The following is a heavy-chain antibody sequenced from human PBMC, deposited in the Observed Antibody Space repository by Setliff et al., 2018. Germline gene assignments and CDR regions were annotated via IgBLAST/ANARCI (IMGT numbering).Heavy chain of an antibody. J-gene: IGHJ1*01. CDR2: TIPLLPLP. CDR3: ARDERAIEARQEYFQY. V-gene: IGHV1-69*10. Sequence: VASVKVSCKASGGTLSTLAITWVRQAPGQGLEWMGGTIPLLPLPNYAVKFQGRLTITADKSTDTAYMELSSLRSEDTAVYYCARDERAIEARQEYFQYWGQGTLVTVSS. CDR1: GGTLSTLA. D-gene: IGHD6-6*01.